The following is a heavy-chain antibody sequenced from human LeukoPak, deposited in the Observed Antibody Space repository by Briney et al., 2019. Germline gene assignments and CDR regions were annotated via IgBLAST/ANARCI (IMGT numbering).Heavy chain of an antibody. CDR1: GGSISSSDYY. V-gene: IGHV4-39*07. CDR3: ARDVVAAAGTWDY. Sequence: SETLSLTCTVSGGSISSSDYYWGWIRQPPGKGLEWIGSFDHTGTTYYNPSLKSRVTTSVDTSNNQFSLRLSSVTAADTAVYYCARDVVAAAGTWDYWGQGTLVTVSS. J-gene: IGHJ4*02. CDR2: FDHTGTT. D-gene: IGHD6-13*01.